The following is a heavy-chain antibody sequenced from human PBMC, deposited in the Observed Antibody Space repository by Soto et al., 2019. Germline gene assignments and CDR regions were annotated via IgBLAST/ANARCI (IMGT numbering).Heavy chain of an antibody. CDR2: IYYSGST. CDR3: ARVRGGKWFTTYYFDY. Sequence: SETLSLTCTVSGGSISSYYWSWIRQPPGKGLEWIGYIYYSGSTNYNPSLKSRVTISVDTSKNQFSLKRSSVTAADTAVYYCARVRGGKWFTTYYFDYWGQGTLVTVSS. D-gene: IGHD3-22*01. V-gene: IGHV4-59*01. J-gene: IGHJ4*02. CDR1: GGSISSYY.